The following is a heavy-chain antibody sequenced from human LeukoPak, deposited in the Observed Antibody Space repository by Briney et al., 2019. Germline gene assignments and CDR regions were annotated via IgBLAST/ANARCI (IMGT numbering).Heavy chain of an antibody. V-gene: IGHV3-30*04. J-gene: IGHJ4*02. CDR1: GFTFSSYA. CDR3: ARDNDSRDPPHFDY. CDR2: ISYDGSNK. D-gene: IGHD3-16*01. Sequence: GGSLRLSCAASGFTFSSYAMHWVRQAPGKGLEWVAVISYDGSNKYYADSVKGRFTISRDNSKNTLYLQMNSLRAEDTAVYYCARDNDSRDPPHFDYWGQGTLVTVSS.